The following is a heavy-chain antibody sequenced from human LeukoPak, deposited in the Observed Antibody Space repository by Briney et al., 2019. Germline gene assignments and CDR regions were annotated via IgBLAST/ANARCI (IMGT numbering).Heavy chain of an antibody. V-gene: IGHV4-59*01. CDR1: GGSISSYY. Sequence: SETLSLTCTVSGGSISSYYWSWIRQPPGKGLEWIGYIYYTGSTNYNPSLKSRVTISVDTSKTQFSLKLSSVIAADTAVYYCARGPYCSGGSCGYYFDYWGQGTLVTVSS. J-gene: IGHJ4*02. CDR3: ARGPYCSGGSCGYYFDY. D-gene: IGHD2-15*01. CDR2: IYYTGST.